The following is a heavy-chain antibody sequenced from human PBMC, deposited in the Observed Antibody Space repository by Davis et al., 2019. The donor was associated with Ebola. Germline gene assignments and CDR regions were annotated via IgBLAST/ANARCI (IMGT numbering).Heavy chain of an antibody. D-gene: IGHD6-13*01. V-gene: IGHV4-34*01. CDR1: GFTFSSYS. J-gene: IGHJ6*02. CDR2: INHSGST. Sequence: GSLRLSCAASGFTFSSYSMNWVRQPPGKGLEWIGEINHSGSTNYNPSLKSRVTISVDTSKNQFSLKLSSVTAADTAVYYCARGRRSRSHYYYYGMDVWGQGTTVTVSS. CDR3: ARGRRSRSHYYYYGMDV.